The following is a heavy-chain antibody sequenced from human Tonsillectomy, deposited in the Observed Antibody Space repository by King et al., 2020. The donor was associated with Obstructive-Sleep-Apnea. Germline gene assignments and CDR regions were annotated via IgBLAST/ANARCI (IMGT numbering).Heavy chain of an antibody. V-gene: IGHV4-59*01. D-gene: IGHD5-18*01. CDR1: GGSISSYY. CDR2: INYSGST. Sequence: QLQESGPGLVKPSETLSLTCTVSGGSISSYYWSWIRQPPGKGLEWIGYINYSGSTNYNPSLKSRVTISADTSKNQFSLRLRSVTAADTAVYYCATQGYSYGPFDYWGQGTLVTVSS. CDR3: ATQGYSYGPFDY. J-gene: IGHJ4*02.